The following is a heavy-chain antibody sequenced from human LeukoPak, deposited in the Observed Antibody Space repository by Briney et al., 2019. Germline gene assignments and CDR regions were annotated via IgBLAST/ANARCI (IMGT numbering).Heavy chain of an antibody. Sequence: GGSLRLSCAASGFTFSSYAMSWVRQAPGEGLEWVSSISDSSDNTYYADSVKGRFITSRDNSKNTLFLQMHSLRAEDTAVYYCASTSSWGSFDYWGQGTLVTVSS. CDR3: ASTSSWGSFDY. CDR2: ISDSSDNT. V-gene: IGHV3-23*01. D-gene: IGHD3-16*01. CDR1: GFTFSSYA. J-gene: IGHJ4*02.